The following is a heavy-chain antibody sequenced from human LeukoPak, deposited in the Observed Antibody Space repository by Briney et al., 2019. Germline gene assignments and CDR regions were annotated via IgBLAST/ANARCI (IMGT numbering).Heavy chain of an antibody. CDR2: ISSINSGE. CDR3: AKGTGGFDY. D-gene: IGHD7-27*01. V-gene: IGHV3-48*01. CDR1: GFAFNTYS. J-gene: IGHJ4*02. Sequence: GGSLTLSCAASGFAFNTYSMNWVRQAPGKGLEWISYISSINSGEYYADSVKGRFTISRDNSRNTLYLQMNSLRAEDTAVYYCAKGTGGFDYWGQGTLVTVSS.